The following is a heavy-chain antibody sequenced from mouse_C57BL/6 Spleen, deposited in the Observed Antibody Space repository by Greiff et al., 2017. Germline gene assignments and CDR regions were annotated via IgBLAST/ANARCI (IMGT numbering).Heavy chain of an antibody. D-gene: IGHD1-1*01. CDR1: GFTFRSYA. J-gene: IGHJ1*03. CDR3: AIKALRCVSSYGYYEV. CDR2: ISDGGIYT. Sequence: EVMLVESGGGLVKPGGSLKLSCAASGFTFRSYAMSWVRQTPDKRLVWVATISDGGIYTYYPDHVKGRFTISRDNAEYNLYMQVSHLQSEDVAREYCAIKALRCVSSYGYYEVWGTETTGTVST. V-gene: IGHV5-4*03.